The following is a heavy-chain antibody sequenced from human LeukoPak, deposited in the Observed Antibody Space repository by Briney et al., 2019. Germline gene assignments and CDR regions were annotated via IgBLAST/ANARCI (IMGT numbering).Heavy chain of an antibody. CDR3: TSGDMWLPLSSSREG. V-gene: IGHV3-23*01. CDR1: GFTFSSYA. CDR2: ISGSGGST. J-gene: IGHJ4*02. D-gene: IGHD5-18*01. Sequence: GGSLRLSCAASGFTFSSYAMSWVRQAPGKGLEWVSAISGSGGSTYYADSVKGRFTISRDNSKNTLYLQMNSLKTEDTAVYYCTSGDMWLPLSSSREGGGQGTLVTVSS.